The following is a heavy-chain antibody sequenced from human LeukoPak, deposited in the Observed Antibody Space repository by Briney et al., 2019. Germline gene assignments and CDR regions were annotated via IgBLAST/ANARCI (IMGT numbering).Heavy chain of an antibody. Sequence: SETLSLTCAVYGGSFSGYYWSWIRQPPGKGLEWIGEINHSGSTNYNPSLKSGVTISVDTSKNQFSLKLSSVTAADTAVYYCARLVPLDYWGQGTLVTVSS. J-gene: IGHJ4*02. CDR3: ARLVPLDY. CDR1: GGSFSGYY. V-gene: IGHV4-34*01. CDR2: INHSGST. D-gene: IGHD1-26*01.